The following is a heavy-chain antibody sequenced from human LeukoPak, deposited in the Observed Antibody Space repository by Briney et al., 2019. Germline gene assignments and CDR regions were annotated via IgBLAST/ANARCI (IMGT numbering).Heavy chain of an antibody. V-gene: IGHV4-59*01. Sequence: SETLSLTCTVSGGSISSDYWSWIRQPPGKGLEGIGYIYYSGDANYNPSLKSRVTISVDTSKNQFSLKLRSVTAADTAVYYCARSGYSYGLVDYWGQGTLVTVSS. J-gene: IGHJ4*02. CDR3: ARSGYSYGLVDY. CDR2: IYYSGDA. D-gene: IGHD5-18*01. CDR1: GGSISSDY.